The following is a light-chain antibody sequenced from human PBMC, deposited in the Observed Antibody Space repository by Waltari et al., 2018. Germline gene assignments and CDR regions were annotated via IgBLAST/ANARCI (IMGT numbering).Light chain of an antibody. CDR3: MQGTHWPLT. CDR1: QSLVHSDGNTY. Sequence: DVVMTQSPLSLPVTLGQPASISCKSSQSLVHSDGNTYLAWFHQRPGQSPRRLIYKVSNRESGVPDRISASGSGTDVTLKISRVEAEDVGVYYCMQGTHWPLTFGGGTKVEIK. CDR2: KVS. V-gene: IGKV2-30*02. J-gene: IGKJ4*01.